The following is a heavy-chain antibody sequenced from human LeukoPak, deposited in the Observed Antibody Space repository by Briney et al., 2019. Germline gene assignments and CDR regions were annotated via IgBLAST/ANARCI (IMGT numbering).Heavy chain of an antibody. CDR2: INPSGGST. V-gene: IGHV1-46*01. CDR3: ALRGRVTTVTTYYEYFQH. J-gene: IGHJ1*01. Sequence: GASVKVSCKASGYTFTSYYMHWVRQAPGQGLEWMGIINPSGGSTSYAQKFQGRVTMTRDKSISTAYLQWSSLKASDTAMYYCALRGRVTTVTTYYEYFQHRGQGTLVTVSS. CDR1: GYTFTSYY. D-gene: IGHD4-17*01.